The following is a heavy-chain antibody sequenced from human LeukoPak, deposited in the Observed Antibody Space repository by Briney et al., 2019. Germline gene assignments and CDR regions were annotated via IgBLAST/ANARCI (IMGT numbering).Heavy chain of an antibody. CDR3: ARSRPYYDFWSSSATVYYMDV. D-gene: IGHD3-3*01. CDR2: INHSGST. J-gene: IGHJ6*03. V-gene: IGHV4-34*01. CDR1: GGSFSGYS. Sequence: ETLSLTCAVYGGSFSGYSWSWIRQPPGKGLEWMGEINHSGSTNYNPSLKSRVTISVDTSKNQFSLKLSSVTAADTAVYYCARSRPYYDFWSSSATVYYMDVWGKGTTVAVSS.